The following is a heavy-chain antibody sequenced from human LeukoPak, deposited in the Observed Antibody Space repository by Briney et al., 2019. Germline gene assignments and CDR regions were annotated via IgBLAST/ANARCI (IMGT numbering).Heavy chain of an antibody. V-gene: IGHV1-18*04. J-gene: IGHJ2*01. Sequence: ASVKVSCKASGYTFTNYDISWVRQAPGQGLEWMGWINPYDGNTNYAQNLQGRVTMTTDTSTSTAYMELRSLRSDDTAVYYCARGGGGWYFDLWGRGTLVTVS. CDR2: INPYDGNT. CDR1: GYTFTNYD. D-gene: IGHD3-16*01. CDR3: ARGGGGWYFDL.